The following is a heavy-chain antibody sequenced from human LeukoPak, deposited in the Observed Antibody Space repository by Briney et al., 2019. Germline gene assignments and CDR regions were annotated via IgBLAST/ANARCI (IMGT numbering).Heavy chain of an antibody. J-gene: IGHJ4*02. CDR1: GYTFTSYD. Sequence: GASVKVSCKASGYTFTSYDINWVRQATGQGLEWMGWMNPNSGNTGYAQKFQGRVTMARNTSISTAYMGLSSLRSEDTAVYYCARGLFSLYYYDSSGYSDFDYWGQGTLVTVSS. V-gene: IGHV1-8*01. D-gene: IGHD3-22*01. CDR2: MNPNSGNT. CDR3: ARGLFSLYYYDSSGYSDFDY.